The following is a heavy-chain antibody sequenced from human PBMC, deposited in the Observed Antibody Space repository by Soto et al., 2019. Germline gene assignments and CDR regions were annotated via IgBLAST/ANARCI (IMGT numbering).Heavy chain of an antibody. Sequence: QVQLVESGGGVVQPGRSLRLSCAASGFTFSKYTMHWVRQAPGKGLEWVAAISDDGSNTYYADSVKGRFTISRDNSKNTLYLQMNSLSNEDTAVHYCAREVYYDFWSGFNTHPXYFDDWGQGTLVTVSS. D-gene: IGHD3-3*01. CDR1: GFTFSKYT. J-gene: IGHJ4*02. CDR2: ISDDGSNT. V-gene: IGHV3-30-3*01. CDR3: AREVYYDFWSGFNTHPXYFDD.